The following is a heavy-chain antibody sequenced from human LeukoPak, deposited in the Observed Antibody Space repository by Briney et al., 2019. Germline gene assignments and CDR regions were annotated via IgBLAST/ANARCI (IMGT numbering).Heavy chain of an antibody. CDR3: AADQFGYYYGSGNYP. CDR1: GFTFTSSA. CDR2: IVVGSGNT. D-gene: IGHD3-10*01. Sequence: ASVKVSCKASGFTFTSSAVQWVRQARGQRLEWIGWIVVGSGNTNYAQKFQERVTITGDMSTSTAYMELSSLRSEDTAVYYCAADQFGYYYGSGNYPWGQGTLVTVSS. J-gene: IGHJ5*02. V-gene: IGHV1-58*01.